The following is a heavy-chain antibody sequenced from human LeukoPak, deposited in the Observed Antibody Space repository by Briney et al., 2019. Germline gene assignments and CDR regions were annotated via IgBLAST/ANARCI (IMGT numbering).Heavy chain of an antibody. D-gene: IGHD2-15*01. Sequence: PSETLSLTCTVSGVSISSSSNYWGWIRQPPGKGLEWIGSIYYSGTTHFNPSLKSRVTISIDTSKNQFSLKLSSVTAADRAVYYCARLYCSGGSCPIDYWGQGTLVTVSS. V-gene: IGHV4-39*01. J-gene: IGHJ4*02. CDR3: ARLYCSGGSCPIDY. CDR1: GVSISSSSNY. CDR2: IYYSGTT.